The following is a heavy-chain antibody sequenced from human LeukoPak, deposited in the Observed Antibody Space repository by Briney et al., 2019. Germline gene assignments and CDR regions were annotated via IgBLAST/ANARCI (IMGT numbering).Heavy chain of an antibody. D-gene: IGHD3-10*01. Sequence: GRSLRLSCAASGXTFSSYGVHWVRQAPGKGLEWVGILSYDGSNKYSADSVKGRFTISRDNSKNTLYLQMNSLRAEDTAVYYCAKAVYGSGSYGDYWGQGTLVTVSS. CDR1: GXTFSSYG. J-gene: IGHJ4*02. CDR2: LSYDGSNK. V-gene: IGHV3-30*18. CDR3: AKAVYGSGSYGDY.